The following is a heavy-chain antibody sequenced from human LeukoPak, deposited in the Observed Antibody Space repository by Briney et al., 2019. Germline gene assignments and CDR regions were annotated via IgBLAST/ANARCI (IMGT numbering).Heavy chain of an antibody. Sequence: ASVKVSCKASGYTFAKFYIHWVRQAPGQGLEWMGIINPSGGTTSYAQKFQGRVSMTRDTSINSAFMELSRLTSDDTALYYCARLLGSFYDFWGQGTLVTVS. CDR1: GYTFAKFY. CDR2: INPSGGTT. J-gene: IGHJ4*02. CDR3: ARLLGSFYDF. D-gene: IGHD1-26*01. V-gene: IGHV1-46*01.